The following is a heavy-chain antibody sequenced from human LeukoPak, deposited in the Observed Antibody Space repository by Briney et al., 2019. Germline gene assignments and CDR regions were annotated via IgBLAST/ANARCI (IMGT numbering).Heavy chain of an antibody. J-gene: IGHJ3*02. D-gene: IGHD4-23*01. CDR1: GFTFSSYW. V-gene: IGHV3-7*04. CDR3: ARDRTVVTKYDAFDI. CDR2: IKQDGSEK. Sequence: GGSLRLSCAASGFTFSSYWMSWVRQAPGKGLEWVANIKQDGSEKYYVDSVRGRFTISRDNAKNSLYLQMNSLRAEDTAVYYCARDRTVVTKYDAFDIWGQGTMVTVSS.